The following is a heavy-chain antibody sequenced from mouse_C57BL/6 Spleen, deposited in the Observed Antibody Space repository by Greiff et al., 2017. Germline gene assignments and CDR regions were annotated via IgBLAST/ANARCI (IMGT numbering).Heavy chain of an antibody. Sequence: QVQLQQPEAELVKPGASVKLSCKASGYTFTSYWMHWVKQRPGRGLEWIGRIDPNSGGTKYNEKFKSKATLTVDKPSSTAYMQLSSLTSEDSAVYYCAREDYGSPLDWYFDVWGTGTTVTVSS. CDR2: IDPNSGGT. D-gene: IGHD1-1*01. J-gene: IGHJ1*03. CDR3: AREDYGSPLDWYFDV. CDR1: GYTFTSYW. V-gene: IGHV1-72*01.